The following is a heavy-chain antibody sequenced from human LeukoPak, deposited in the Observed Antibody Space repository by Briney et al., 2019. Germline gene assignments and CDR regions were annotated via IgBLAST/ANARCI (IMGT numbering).Heavy chain of an antibody. Sequence: GGSLRLSCAASGFTFSNAWMNGVRHAPGKGLEWVGRINSKTDGGTTDYAAPVKGRFTISRDDSKNTLYLQMNSLKTEDTAVYYCTTGYYDFWSGYSDYWGQGTLVTVSS. CDR3: TTGYYDFWSGYSDY. J-gene: IGHJ4*02. D-gene: IGHD3-3*01. CDR1: GFTFSNAW. CDR2: INSKTDGGTT. V-gene: IGHV3-15*07.